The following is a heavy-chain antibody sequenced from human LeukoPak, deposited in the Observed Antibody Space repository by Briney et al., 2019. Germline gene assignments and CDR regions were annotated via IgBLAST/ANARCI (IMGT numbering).Heavy chain of an antibody. Sequence: GGSLRLSCAASGFTFSSYSMNWVRQAPGKGLEWVSYISSRSSTIYYADSVKGRFTISRDNAKNSLYLQMNSLRAEDTAVYYCATDGYYYGSGSYYKVDFDYWGQGTLVTVSS. J-gene: IGHJ4*02. V-gene: IGHV3-48*01. CDR3: ATDGYYYGSGSYYKVDFDY. CDR2: ISSRSSTI. D-gene: IGHD3-10*01. CDR1: GFTFSSYS.